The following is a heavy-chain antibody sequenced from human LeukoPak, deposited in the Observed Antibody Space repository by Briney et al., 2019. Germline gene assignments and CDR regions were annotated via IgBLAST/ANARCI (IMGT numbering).Heavy chain of an antibody. CDR2: IYSGGST. CDR3: ARVNGYYDSSGYAYFDY. Sequence: GGSLRLSCAASGFTFSSHAMSWVRQAPGKGLEWVSVIYSGGSTYYADSVKGRFTISRDNSKNTLYLQMNSLRAEDTAVYYCARVNGYYDSSGYAYFDYWGQGTLVTVSS. J-gene: IGHJ4*02. V-gene: IGHV3-66*02. D-gene: IGHD3-22*01. CDR1: GFTFSSHA.